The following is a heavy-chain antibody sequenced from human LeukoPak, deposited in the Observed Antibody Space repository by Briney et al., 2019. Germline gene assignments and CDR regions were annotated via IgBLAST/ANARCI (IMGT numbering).Heavy chain of an antibody. J-gene: IGHJ5*02. CDR1: GFTVSSNY. CDR3: ATAPPYYYDSSGERHRGS. V-gene: IGHV3-53*01. CDR2: IYSGGST. Sequence: GGSLRLSCAASGFTVSSNYMSWVRQAPGKGLEWVSVIYSGGSTYYADSVKGRFTISRDNSKNTLYLQMNSLRAEDTAVYYCATAPPYYYDSSGERHRGSWGQGTLVTVSS. D-gene: IGHD3-22*01.